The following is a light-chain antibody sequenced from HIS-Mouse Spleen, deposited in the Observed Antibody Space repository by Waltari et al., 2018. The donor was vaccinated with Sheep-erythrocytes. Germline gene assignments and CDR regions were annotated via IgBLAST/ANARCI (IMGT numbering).Light chain of an antibody. CDR3: QQLNSYPFT. CDR1: QGIRSY. V-gene: IGKV1-9*01. Sequence: DIQLTQSPSFMSAFVADRVTIPCRASQGIRSYLACYQQKPGNAPKLLIYAASTLQSGVLSRFSSSGSGTEVTLTISSLQPEDYAAYYCQQLNSYPFTFGPGTKVDIK. J-gene: IGKJ3*01. CDR2: AAS.